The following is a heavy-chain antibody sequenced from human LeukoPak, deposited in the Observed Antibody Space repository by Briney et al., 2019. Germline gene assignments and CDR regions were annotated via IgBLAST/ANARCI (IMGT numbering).Heavy chain of an antibody. CDR2: IYPSDSDI. CDR3: ARRGEGYYFDY. D-gene: IGHD2-21*01. J-gene: IGHJ4*02. V-gene: IGHV5-51*01. CDR1: GYSFTTYW. Sequence: SGESLKISCKGTGYSFTTYWIGWVRQMPGKGLDWIGIIYPSDSDIRYSPSFQGQVTISADKSISSAYLQWTSLKASDTAMYYCARRGEGYYFDYWGQGTLVTVSS.